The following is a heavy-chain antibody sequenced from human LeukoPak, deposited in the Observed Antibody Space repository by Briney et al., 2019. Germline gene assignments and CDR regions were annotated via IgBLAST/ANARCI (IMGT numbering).Heavy chain of an antibody. V-gene: IGHV3-23*01. CDR3: ARVALFLNAFDI. D-gene: IGHD2-21*01. J-gene: IGHJ3*02. CDR2: INDGGTIT. Sequence: GGSLRLSCAASGFTFSDYGMSWVRQAPGKGLEWVSTINDGGTITYYADSVKGRFTISRDNAKNSLYLQMNSLRAEDTAVYYCARVALFLNAFDIWGQGTMVTVSS. CDR1: GFTFSDYG.